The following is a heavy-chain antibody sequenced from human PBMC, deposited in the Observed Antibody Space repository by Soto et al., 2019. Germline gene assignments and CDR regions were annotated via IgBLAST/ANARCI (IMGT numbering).Heavy chain of an antibody. J-gene: IGHJ3*02. CDR2: IGTYNGNT. V-gene: IGHV1-18*01. D-gene: IGHD3-10*01. Sequence: HVQLVQSGAEVKKPGASVKVSCKASGDTFSNYEINWVRQAPGQGLEWMGWIGTYNGNTNYAARLHGRVTMTTDTSTRTAYMELRSLRSDDTDVYYCARYSMGLDVFDIWGQGTMVTVSS. CDR3: ARYSMGLDVFDI. CDR1: GDTFSNYE.